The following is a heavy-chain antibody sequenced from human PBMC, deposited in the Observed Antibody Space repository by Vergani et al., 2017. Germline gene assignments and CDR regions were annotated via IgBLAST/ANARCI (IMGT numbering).Heavy chain of an antibody. Sequence: QVQLVESGGGVVQPGRSLRLSCAASGFTFSSYAMHWVRQAPGKGLEWVAVISYDGSNKYYADSVKGRFTISRDNSKNTLYLQMNSLRAEDTAVYYCAGYDILTGYQVFDIWGQGTMVTVSS. CDR2: ISYDGSNK. D-gene: IGHD3-9*01. CDR1: GFTFSSYA. V-gene: IGHV3-30*01. CDR3: AGYDILTGYQVFDI. J-gene: IGHJ3*02.